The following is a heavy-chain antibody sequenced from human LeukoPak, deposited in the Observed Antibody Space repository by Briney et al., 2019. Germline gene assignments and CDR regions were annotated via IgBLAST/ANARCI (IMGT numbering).Heavy chain of an antibody. V-gene: IGHV4-59*08. CDR2: IYYSGST. Sequence: PSETLSLTCTVSGGSISSYYWSWIRQPPGKGLEWIGYIYYSGSTNYNPSLKSRVTISVDTSKNQFSLKLSSVTAADTAVYYCARHGYSGYDYLFGYWGQGTLVTVSS. CDR3: ARHGYSGYDYLFGY. CDR1: GGSISSYY. J-gene: IGHJ4*02. D-gene: IGHD5-12*01.